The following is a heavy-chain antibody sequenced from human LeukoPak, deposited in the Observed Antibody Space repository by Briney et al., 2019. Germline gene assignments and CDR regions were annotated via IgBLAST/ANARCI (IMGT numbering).Heavy chain of an antibody. Sequence: ASVKVSCKASGYTFTGYYIHWARQAPGQGLEWVGWINPKTGGTNYAQKFLDRVTMTTDMSTSTAYMELIRLRSRDTAVYFCARGSSKYVFGYYMDVWGKGTTVTVPS. CDR1: GYTFTGYY. D-gene: IGHD4-11*01. V-gene: IGHV1-2*02. CDR2: INPKTGGT. J-gene: IGHJ6*03. CDR3: ARGSSKYVFGYYMDV.